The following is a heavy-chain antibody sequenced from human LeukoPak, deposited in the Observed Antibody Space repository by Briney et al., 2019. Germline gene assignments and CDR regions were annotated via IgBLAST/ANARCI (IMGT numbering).Heavy chain of an antibody. J-gene: IGHJ5*02. V-gene: IGHV1-2*02. CDR2: INPNSGGT. CDR3: ARDCNNDAPYNRFDP. CDR1: GYTFTDYY. Sequence: ASVKVSCKASGYTFTDYYMHWVRQAPGQGLEWMGWINPNSGGTQFAQKFQGRVTMTRDTSISTAYMELSGLRSDDTAVYYCARDCNNDAPYNRFDPWGQGTLVIVSS. D-gene: IGHD1/OR15-1a*01.